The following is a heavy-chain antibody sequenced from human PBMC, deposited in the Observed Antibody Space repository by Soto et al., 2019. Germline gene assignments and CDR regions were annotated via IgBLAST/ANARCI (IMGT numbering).Heavy chain of an antibody. CDR3: RGTSAAGKNYYVMDV. CDR2: IYPGDSDT. Sequence: PGESLKISCKGSGYSFTSYWIGWVRQMPGKGLEWMGIIYPGDSDTRYSPSFQGQVTISADKSISTAYLQWSSLKASDTAMYYCRGTSAAGKNYYVMDVWGQGTTVTVSS. D-gene: IGHD6-13*01. J-gene: IGHJ6*02. V-gene: IGHV5-51*01. CDR1: GYSFTSYW.